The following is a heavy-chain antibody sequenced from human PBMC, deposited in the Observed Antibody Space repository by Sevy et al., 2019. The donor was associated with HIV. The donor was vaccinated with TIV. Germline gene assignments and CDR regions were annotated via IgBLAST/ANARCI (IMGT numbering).Heavy chain of an antibody. Sequence: GGSLRLSCTSSGFTFGDYAMSWFRQAPGKGLEWVAFIRRNSYEPYGGTTEYAASVKGRFTISRDDSKSIAYLQMNSLETEDTGVYYCTRALATVDNPEYYLDYWGQGTLVTVSS. J-gene: IGHJ4*02. D-gene: IGHD4-17*01. V-gene: IGHV3-49*03. CDR1: GFTFGDYA. CDR2: IRRNSYEPYGGTT. CDR3: TRALATVDNPEYYLDY.